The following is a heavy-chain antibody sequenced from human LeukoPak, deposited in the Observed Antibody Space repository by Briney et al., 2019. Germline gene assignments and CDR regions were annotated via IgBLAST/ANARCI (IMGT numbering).Heavy chain of an antibody. CDR1: GFIFTDNW. D-gene: IGHD1-26*01. V-gene: IGHV5-51*01. J-gene: IGHJ4*02. CDR3: ARQGPSYHSAYAY. CDR2: IYPGKSDV. Sequence: GESLKISCQTSGFIFTDNWIAWVRHVPGKGLDWLGFIYPGKSDVRYNPSFEGQVTISADRSIGTAYLQWNSLKASDTAVYYCARQGPSYHSAYAYWGQGTLITVSS.